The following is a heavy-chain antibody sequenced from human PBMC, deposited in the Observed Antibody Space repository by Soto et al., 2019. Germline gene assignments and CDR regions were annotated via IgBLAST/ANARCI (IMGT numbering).Heavy chain of an antibody. CDR1: GGSISRYC. CDR3: ARGQLFYCSVIPPPPYSSRMPV. J-gene: IGHJ6*01. Sequence: SEALSLTWTGSGGSISRYCWSWSRQPPGKGLEWVGYIYYSGSTNYNPSLKSRVTISVDTAKNQFSLKLSSVTAADTAGYYCARGQLFYCSVIPPPPYSSRMPVSGHGPTLPVS. CDR2: IYYSGST. D-gene: IGHD3-10*01. V-gene: IGHV4-59*01.